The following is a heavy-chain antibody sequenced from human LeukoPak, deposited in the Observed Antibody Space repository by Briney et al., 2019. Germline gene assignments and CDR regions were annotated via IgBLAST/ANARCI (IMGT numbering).Heavy chain of an antibody. CDR1: GFTFSSYG. J-gene: IGHJ4*02. CDR2: IWYDGSNK. Sequence: GRSLRLSCAASGFTFSSYGMHWVRQAPGKGLEWVAVIWYDGSNKCYADSVKGRFTISRDNSKNTLYLQMNSLRAEDTAVYYCARGGGNTSPFDYWGQGTLVTVSS. V-gene: IGHV3-33*01. D-gene: IGHD4-23*01. CDR3: ARGGGNTSPFDY.